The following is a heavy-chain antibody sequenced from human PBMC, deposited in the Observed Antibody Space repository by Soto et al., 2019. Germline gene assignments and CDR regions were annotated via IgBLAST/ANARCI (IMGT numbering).Heavy chain of an antibody. CDR3: TGYHLGVMVTFDI. CDR1: GGSISSSYY. Sequence: PSETLSLTCTVSGGSISSSYYWGWIRQPPGKGLEWIGSIYYSGSTFYNPSLKRRVTISVDTSRNQFSLKLSSVTAADSAVYYCTGYHLGVMVTFDIWGQGTMVTVSS. CDR2: IYYSGST. J-gene: IGHJ3*02. V-gene: IGHV4-39*01. D-gene: IGHD3-16*01.